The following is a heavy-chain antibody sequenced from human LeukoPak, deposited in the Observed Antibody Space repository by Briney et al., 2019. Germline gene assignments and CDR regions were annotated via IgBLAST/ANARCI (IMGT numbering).Heavy chain of an antibody. CDR1: GFTVSSNY. CDR3: ARDCSSSCSPYYGMDV. J-gene: IGHJ6*02. D-gene: IGHD2-2*01. CDR2: IHSGGTT. V-gene: IGHV3-53*01. Sequence: SEGSLRLSCAASGFTVSSNYMSWVRQAPGKGLEWVSIIHSGGTTNYVDSVKGRFTISRDNSRNTLYLQMNSLRAEDTAVYYCARDCSSSCSPYYGMDVWGQGTTVTVSS.